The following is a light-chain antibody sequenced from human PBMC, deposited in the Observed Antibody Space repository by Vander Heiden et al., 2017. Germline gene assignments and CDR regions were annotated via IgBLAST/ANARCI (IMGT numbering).Light chain of an antibody. Sequence: EIVMTQSPVTLSVSPGEGASLSCWASQSVGSQLAWYQQKPGQAPRLLIYGESSRATGGPASFSGSGSGTHFTLTIASLQSEDFAVYYCQQYERWPLTFGGGTKVEIK. CDR2: GES. CDR3: QQYERWPLT. J-gene: IGKJ4*01. V-gene: IGKV3-15*01. CDR1: QSVGSQ.